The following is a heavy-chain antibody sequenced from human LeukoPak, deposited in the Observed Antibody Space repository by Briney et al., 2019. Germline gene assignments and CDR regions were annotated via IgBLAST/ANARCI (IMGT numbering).Heavy chain of an antibody. Sequence: GGSLRLSCAASGFTFSSYSMNWVRQAPGKGLEWASSISSSSSYIYYADSVKGRFTISRDNAKNSLYLQMNSLRAEDTAVYYCATGAQNIAVAGDGEYYFDYWGQGTLVTVSS. CDR1: GFTFSSYS. D-gene: IGHD6-19*01. CDR2: ISSSSSYI. V-gene: IGHV3-21*01. J-gene: IGHJ4*02. CDR3: ATGAQNIAVAGDGEYYFDY.